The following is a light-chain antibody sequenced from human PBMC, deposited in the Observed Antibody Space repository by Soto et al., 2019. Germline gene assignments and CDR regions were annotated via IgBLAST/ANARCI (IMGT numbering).Light chain of an antibody. V-gene: IGLV1-44*01. CDR1: SSNIGSNT. J-gene: IGLJ2*01. CDR2: SNN. CDR3: AACDDSLNGVV. Sequence: QPVLTQPPSASGTPGQRVTISCSGSSSNIGSNTVHWYQQLPGTAPKLLIYSNNQRPSGVPDRFSGSKSGTSASLAISGLQSEYEADYYCAACDDSLNGVVFGGGTKLTVL.